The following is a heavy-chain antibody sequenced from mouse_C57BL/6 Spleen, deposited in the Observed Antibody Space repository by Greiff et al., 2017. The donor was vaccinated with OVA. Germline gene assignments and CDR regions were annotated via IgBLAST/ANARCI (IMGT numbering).Heavy chain of an antibody. CDR1: GYAFTNYL. D-gene: IGHD2-4*01. J-gene: IGHJ2*01. CDR3: ARGGVYYDYEYYFDY. V-gene: IGHV1-54*01. Sequence: VKLQESGAELVRPGTSVKVSCKASGYAFTNYLIEWVKQRPGQGLEWIGVINPGSGGTNYNEKFKGKATLTADKSSSTAYMQLSSLTSEDSAVYFCARGGVYYDYEYYFDYWGQGTTLTVSS. CDR2: INPGSGGT.